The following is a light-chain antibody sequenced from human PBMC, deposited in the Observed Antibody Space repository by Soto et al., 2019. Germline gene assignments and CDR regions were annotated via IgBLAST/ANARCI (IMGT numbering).Light chain of an antibody. CDR2: DAS. Sequence: DIQLTQSPSFLSASVGDRVTITCRANQVIRSYLAWYQQKPGKPPNLLIYDASTLQSGVPSRFSGSGPRTEFTLTINSLQPEDFATYYCQQLNTYPMYTFGQGTKLEIK. CDR3: QQLNTYPMYT. CDR1: QVIRSY. V-gene: IGKV1-9*01. J-gene: IGKJ2*01.